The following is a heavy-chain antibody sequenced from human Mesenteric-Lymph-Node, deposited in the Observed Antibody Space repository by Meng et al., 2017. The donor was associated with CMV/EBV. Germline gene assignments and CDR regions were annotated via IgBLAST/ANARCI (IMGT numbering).Heavy chain of an antibody. V-gene: IGHV3-30*02. J-gene: IGHJ4*02. CDR1: GFTFSSHG. D-gene: IGHD5-12*01. CDR2: IQYDESIK. Sequence: GESLKISCAASGFTFSSHGMHWVRQAPGKGLEWVAFIQYDESIKYYGDSVKGRFTISRDNSKNTLYLQMNSLRAEDTAVYYCAKDLSSSHIVATTLGGGFDYWGQGTLVTVSS. CDR3: AKDLSSSHIVATTLGGGFDY.